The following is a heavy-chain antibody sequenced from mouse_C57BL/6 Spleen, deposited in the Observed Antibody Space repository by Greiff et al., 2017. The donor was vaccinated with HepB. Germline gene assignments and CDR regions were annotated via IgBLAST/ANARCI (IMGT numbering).Heavy chain of an antibody. V-gene: IGHV1-26*01. Sequence: EVQLQQSGPELVKPGASVKISCKASGYTFTDYYMNWVKQSHGKSLEWIGDINPNNGGTSYNQKFKGKATLTVDKSSSTAYMELRSLTSEDSAVYYCAPSTNSNYVFDYWGQGTTLTVSS. CDR1: GYTFTDYY. CDR3: APSTNSNYVFDY. D-gene: IGHD2-5*01. J-gene: IGHJ2*01. CDR2: INPNNGGT.